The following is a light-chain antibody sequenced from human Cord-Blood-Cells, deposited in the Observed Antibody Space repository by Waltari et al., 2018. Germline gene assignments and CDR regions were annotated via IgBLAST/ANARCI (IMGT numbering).Light chain of an antibody. V-gene: IGLV2-14*03. J-gene: IGLJ1*01. CDR2: DVS. CDR3: SSYTSSSTYV. Sequence: QSALTQPASVSGSPGQSITISCTATSSDVGGYNYVSLYQQHPGKAPNLMIYDVSNRPSGVSNRFSGSRSGNTASLTIAGLQAGDEADYYCSSYTSSSTYVFGTGTKVTVL. CDR1: SSDVGGYNY.